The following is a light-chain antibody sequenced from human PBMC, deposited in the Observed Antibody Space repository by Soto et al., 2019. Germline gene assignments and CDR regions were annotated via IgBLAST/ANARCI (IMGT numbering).Light chain of an antibody. Sequence: QSALTQPASVSGSPGQEITISCNGTSSDVGGYNYVSWYQQHPGKAPRLMIYDVSNRPSGVSNRFSGSKSGNTASLTISGLQAEDEADYYCSSYTSSSALEVFGTGTKLTVL. CDR2: DVS. V-gene: IGLV2-14*01. CDR1: SSDVGGYNY. CDR3: SSYTSSSALEV. J-gene: IGLJ1*01.